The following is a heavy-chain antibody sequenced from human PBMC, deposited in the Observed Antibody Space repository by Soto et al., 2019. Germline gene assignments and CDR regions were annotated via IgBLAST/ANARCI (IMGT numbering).Heavy chain of an antibody. J-gene: IGHJ4*02. D-gene: IGHD6-13*01. CDR2: ISGSGDST. CDR3: AKHVAAAGIYFDY. CDR1: GFTFSSYA. V-gene: IGHV3-23*01. Sequence: GGSLRLSCAASGFTFSSYAMSWVRQAPGKGLEWVSAISGSGDSTYYADSVKGRFTISRDNSKNTLYLQMNSLRAEDTAVYYCAKHVAAAGIYFDYWGQGTLVTVSS.